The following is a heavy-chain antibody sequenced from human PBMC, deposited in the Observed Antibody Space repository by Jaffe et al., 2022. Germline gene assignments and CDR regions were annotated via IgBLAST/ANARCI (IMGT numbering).Heavy chain of an antibody. D-gene: IGHD3-10*01. J-gene: IGHJ4*02. Sequence: DVQLLESGGGLVQPGGSLRLSCAASGFTFRNYFMSWIRQTPGKGLEWVATIFGDGGKAMYVDSVKGRFTISRDNFKNTLNLQMNSLTAEDTAIYYCARDPGGSFDYWGQGTLVTVSS. V-gene: IGHV3-23*01. CDR2: IFGDGGKA. CDR1: GFTFRNYF. CDR3: ARDPGGSFDY.